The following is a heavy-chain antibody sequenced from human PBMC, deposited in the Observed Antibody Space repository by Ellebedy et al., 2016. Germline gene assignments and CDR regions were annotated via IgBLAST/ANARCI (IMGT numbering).Heavy chain of an antibody. J-gene: IGHJ5*01. CDR1: GGTFTGHA. V-gene: IGHV1-69*04. CDR2: IVPVLGVS. Sequence: ASVKVSCKPSGGTFTGHAISWVRQAPGQGLEWLGNIVPVLGVSHYAQNFQGRLTIIADKSKTTASMELTWLKSEDTAMYYCATGDGSGSDSWGQGTLVTVSS. CDR3: ATGDGSGSDS. D-gene: IGHD3-10*01.